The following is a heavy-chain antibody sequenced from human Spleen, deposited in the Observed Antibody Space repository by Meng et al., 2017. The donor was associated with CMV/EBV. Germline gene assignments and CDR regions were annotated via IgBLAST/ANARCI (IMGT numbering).Heavy chain of an antibody. Sequence: SETLSLTCSVYGGSFSGLYWSWIRQSPGKGLEWIGEINHSGGTNYIPSLKSRVTILVDTSKNQFSLKLSSVTAADTAVYYCARGSRGYGDGFDSWGRGTMVTVSS. CDR3: ARGSRGYGDGFDS. D-gene: IGHD5-18*01. CDR2: INHSGGT. CDR1: GGSFSGLY. V-gene: IGHV4-34*01. J-gene: IGHJ3*02.